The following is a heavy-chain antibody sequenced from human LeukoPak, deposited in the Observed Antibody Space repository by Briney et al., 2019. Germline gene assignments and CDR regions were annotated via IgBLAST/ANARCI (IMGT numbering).Heavy chain of an antibody. CDR2: ISYDGSNK. CDR3: ARAGYYDSSGHKALGPSFDY. D-gene: IGHD3-22*01. J-gene: IGHJ4*02. V-gene: IGHV3-30-3*01. CDR1: GFTFSSYA. Sequence: GRSLRLSCAASGFTFSSYAMHWVRQAPGKGLEWVAVISYDGSNKYYADSVKGRFTISRDNSKNKLYLQMNSLRAEDTAVYYCARAGYYDSSGHKALGPSFDYWGQGTLVTVSS.